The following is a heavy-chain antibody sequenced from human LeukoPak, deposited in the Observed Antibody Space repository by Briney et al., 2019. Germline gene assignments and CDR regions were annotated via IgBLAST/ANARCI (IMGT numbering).Heavy chain of an antibody. D-gene: IGHD5-12*01. CDR1: GGSISSSNW. CDR2: IYHSGST. CDR3: ARDTSGYNLLGAFDI. Sequence: SETLSLTCAVSGGSISSSNWWSWVRQPPGKGLEWIGEIYHSGSTNYNPSPKSRVTISVDKSKNQFSLKLNSVTAADTAVYYCARDTSGYNLLGAFDIWGQGTMVTVSS. V-gene: IGHV4-4*02. J-gene: IGHJ3*02.